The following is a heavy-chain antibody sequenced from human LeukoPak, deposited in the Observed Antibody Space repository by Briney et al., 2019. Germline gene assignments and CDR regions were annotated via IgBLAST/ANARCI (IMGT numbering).Heavy chain of an antibody. V-gene: IGHV4-59*01. CDR3: AREGEYSAGYFDY. J-gene: IGHJ4*02. CDR1: GGSISNYY. CDR2: IYYSGTT. D-gene: IGHD6-6*01. Sequence: SETLSLTCTVSGGSISNYYWSWIRQPPGKGLEWIGYIYYSGTTNYNPSLKSRVTISVDTSKNQLSLKLSSVTAADTAVYYCAREGEYSAGYFDYWGQGTLVTVSS.